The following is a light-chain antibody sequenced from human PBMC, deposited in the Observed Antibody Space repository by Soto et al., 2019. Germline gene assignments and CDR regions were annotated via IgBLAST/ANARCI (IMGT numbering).Light chain of an antibody. CDR1: SSNIGRDF. CDR3: ASWDDNLSGVV. V-gene: IGLV1-47*02. CDR2: SDN. Sequence: QFVLTQPPSASGTPEQRVTISCSGSSSNIGRDFVYWYQQVPGTAPKPLIYSDNQRYSGVPDRFSGSKSGTSASLTISGLRSEDEADYYCASWDDNLSGVVFGGGTKVTVL. J-gene: IGLJ2*01.